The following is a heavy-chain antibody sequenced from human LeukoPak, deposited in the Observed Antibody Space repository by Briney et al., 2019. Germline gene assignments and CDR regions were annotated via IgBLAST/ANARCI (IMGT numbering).Heavy chain of an antibody. V-gene: IGHV6-1*01. CDR1: GDTISSNSAV. D-gene: IGHD2-2*01. CDR3: ARRLTQYDCFDP. CDR2: TYYRSKWFN. Sequence: SQTLSLTCAISGDTISSNSAVWYWFRQSPSRGLEWLGRTYYRSKWFNDYAVSVKGRITVNPDTSKNQFSLHLNSVTPEDTAVYYCARRLTQYDCFDPWGQGILVTVSS. J-gene: IGHJ5*02.